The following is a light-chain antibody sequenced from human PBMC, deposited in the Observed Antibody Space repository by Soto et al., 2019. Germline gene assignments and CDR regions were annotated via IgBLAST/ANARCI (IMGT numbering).Light chain of an antibody. CDR3: QHYSTYSGT. CDR2: RAS. Sequence: DVQMAQSPSTLSASVGDRVTITCRASQSIGDWLAWFQQKPGKAPALLIYRASYLESGATSRLSGSGSVTEFTLTNSSLQPDDVSTDYCQHYSTYSGTSGPGTPVESK. V-gene: IGKV1-5*03. CDR1: QSIGDW. J-gene: IGKJ3*01.